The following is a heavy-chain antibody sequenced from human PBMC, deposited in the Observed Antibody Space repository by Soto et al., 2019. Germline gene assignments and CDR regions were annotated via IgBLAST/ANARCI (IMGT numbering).Heavy chain of an antibody. Sequence: PSETLSLTCTVSGGSISSSSYYWGWIRQPPGKGQEWIGSIYYSGSTYYNPSLKSRVTISVDTSKNQFSLKLSSVTAADTAVYYCARHMVLFGVVIQGYNWFDPWGQGTLVTVSS. J-gene: IGHJ5*02. D-gene: IGHD3-3*01. CDR1: GGSISSSSYY. V-gene: IGHV4-39*01. CDR2: IYYSGST. CDR3: ARHMVLFGVVIQGYNWFDP.